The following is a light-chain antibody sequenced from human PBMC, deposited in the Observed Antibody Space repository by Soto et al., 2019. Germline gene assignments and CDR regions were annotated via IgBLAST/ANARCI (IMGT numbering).Light chain of an antibody. Sequence: QSVLTQPASGSGSPGQSITISRTGTSSDVGGYNYVSWFQHHPGKAPKLIIYEVSYRPSGVSNRFSGSKSGDTASLTISGLQAEDEADYYCRSLTNTTTRSAFATGTKVIVL. V-gene: IGLV2-14*01. CDR1: SSDVGGYNY. J-gene: IGLJ1*01. CDR3: RSLTNTTTRSA. CDR2: EVS.